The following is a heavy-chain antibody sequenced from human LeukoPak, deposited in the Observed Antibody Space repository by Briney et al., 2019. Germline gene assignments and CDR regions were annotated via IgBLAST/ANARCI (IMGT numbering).Heavy chain of an antibody. J-gene: IGHJ4*02. V-gene: IGHV1-2*02. Sequence: GASVKVSCKASGYTFTGHYMHWVRQAPGQGLEWMGWINPNSGGTNYAQKFQGRVTMTRDTSISTAYMELSRLRSDDTAVYYCARDPHLAVRGAYWGQGTLVTVSS. D-gene: IGHD2-21*01. CDR3: ARDPHLAVRGAY. CDR1: GYTFTGHY. CDR2: INPNSGGT.